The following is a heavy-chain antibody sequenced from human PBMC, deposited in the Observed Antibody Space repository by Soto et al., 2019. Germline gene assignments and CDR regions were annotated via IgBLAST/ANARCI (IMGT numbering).Heavy chain of an antibody. V-gene: IGHV4-30-4*01. J-gene: IGHJ4*02. CDR3: ARSTYGEGYPHFFAD. CDR2: IHNTGNT. Sequence: QVQLQESGPGLVMPSQTLSLTCAVSGGSIDDINSYWTWIRQSPGGSPEWIGYIHNTGNTFYSPSLKRRLAISIDRSKSQFDLKLSAVTAADTAFYYWARSTYGEGYPHFFADWGQGTLVTVS. D-gene: IGHD3-16*02. CDR1: GGSIDDINSY.